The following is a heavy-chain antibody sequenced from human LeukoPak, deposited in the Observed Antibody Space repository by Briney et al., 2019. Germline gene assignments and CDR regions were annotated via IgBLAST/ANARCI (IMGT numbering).Heavy chain of an antibody. J-gene: IGHJ4*02. D-gene: IGHD1-26*01. CDR2: IYFTGST. V-gene: IGHV4-59*12. CDR1: GGSISSYY. CDR3: ARGVDGSGSYIDY. Sequence: PSETLSLTCTVSGGSISSYYWSWIRQPPGKGLEWIGYIYFTGSTNYNPSLKSRVTMSVDTSNNQFSLKLSSVTAEDTAVYYCARGVDGSGSYIDYWGQGTLLTVSS.